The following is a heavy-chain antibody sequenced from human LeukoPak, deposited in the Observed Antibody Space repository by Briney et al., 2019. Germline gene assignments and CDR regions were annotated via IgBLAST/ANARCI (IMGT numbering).Heavy chain of an antibody. CDR3: ARAYSSLYGSGSYSDY. V-gene: IGHV3-30*02. CDR2: IRYDGSNK. Sequence: GGSLRLSCAASGFTFSSYGMHWVRQAPGKGLEWVAFIRYDGSNKYYADSVKGRFTISRDNSKNTLYLQMNSLRAEDTAVYYCARAYSSLYGSGSYSDYWGQGTLVTVSS. J-gene: IGHJ4*02. D-gene: IGHD3-10*01. CDR1: GFTFSSYG.